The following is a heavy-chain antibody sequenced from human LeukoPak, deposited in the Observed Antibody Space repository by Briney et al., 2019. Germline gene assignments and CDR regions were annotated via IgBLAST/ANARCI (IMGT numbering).Heavy chain of an antibody. CDR2: ISGSGGST. CDR3: AKVAGSYFRVDY. V-gene: IGHV3-23*01. J-gene: IGHJ4*02. CDR1: GFTFNNYA. D-gene: IGHD1-26*01. Sequence: GGSLRLSCAPSGFTFNNYAMSWVRQAPGKGLEWVSAISGSGGSTYYADSVKGRFTISRDNSKNTLYPQMNSLRAEDTAVYYCAKVAGSYFRVDYWGQGTLVTVSS.